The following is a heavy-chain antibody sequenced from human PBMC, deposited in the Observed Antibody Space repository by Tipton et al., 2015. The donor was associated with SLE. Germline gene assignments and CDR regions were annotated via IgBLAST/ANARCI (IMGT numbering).Heavy chain of an antibody. CDR2: ISGTGDNT. V-gene: IGHV3-23*01. D-gene: IGHD1-26*01. J-gene: IGHJ3*02. CDR3: AKDVRRVGAPLAFDI. CDR1: GFSSDTYA. Sequence: SLRLSCVVSGFSSDTYAMTWVRQAPGKGLEWVSSISGTGDNTYYADSVKGRFTISRDNSKNTLYLQMDSLRVEDTAVYYCAKDVRRVGAPLAFDIWGQGTLVTVSS.